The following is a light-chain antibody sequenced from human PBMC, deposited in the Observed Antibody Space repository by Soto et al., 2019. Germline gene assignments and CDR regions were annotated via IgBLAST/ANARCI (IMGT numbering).Light chain of an antibody. Sequence: EIVLTQSPDTLSLSPGERATLSCRASQSVSTNSLAWYQQKRGQAPRPLIYGASNRATGTPDRFSGSGSGTDFTLIISRLEPEDFAVYYCQQYGSSVITFGGGTKVDIK. J-gene: IGKJ4*01. CDR1: QSVSTNS. CDR2: GAS. CDR3: QQYGSSVIT. V-gene: IGKV3-20*01.